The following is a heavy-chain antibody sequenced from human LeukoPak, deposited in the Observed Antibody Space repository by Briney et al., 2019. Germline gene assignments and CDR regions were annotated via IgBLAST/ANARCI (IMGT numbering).Heavy chain of an antibody. CDR2: IKSKTDGGTT. D-gene: IGHD3-16*01. CDR3: TTRGFWDTSVGMDV. V-gene: IGHV3-15*01. CDR1: GFSFSNAW. J-gene: IGHJ6*02. Sequence: GGSLRLSCAASGFSFSNAWMRWVRQAPGEGLEWVGRIKSKTDGGTTDYAAPVKGRFTISRDDSKNTLYLQMNSLKTEDTAVYYCTTRGFWDTSVGMDVWGQGTTVTVSS.